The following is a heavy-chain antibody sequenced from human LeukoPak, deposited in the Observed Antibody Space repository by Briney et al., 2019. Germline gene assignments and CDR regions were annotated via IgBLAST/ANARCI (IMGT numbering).Heavy chain of an antibody. CDR3: ASSYYDILTGYYMPDY. CDR2: IYYTGST. CDR1: GGSISSSNYY. J-gene: IGHJ4*02. Sequence: PSETLSLTCTVSGGSISSSNYYWGWIRRPPGKGLEWIGSIYYTGSTYYNPSLRSQVTISVDTSKNQFSLKLSSVTAADTAVYYCASSYYDILTGYYMPDYWGQGTLVTVSS. D-gene: IGHD3-9*01. V-gene: IGHV4-39*01.